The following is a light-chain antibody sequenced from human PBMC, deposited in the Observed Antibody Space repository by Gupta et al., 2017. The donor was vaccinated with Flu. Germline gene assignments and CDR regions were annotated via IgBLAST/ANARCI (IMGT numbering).Light chain of an antibody. V-gene: IGKV3-15*01. CDR1: QSVSSN. Sequence: EIVMTQSPATLSVSPGKRATLSCRASQSVSSNLAWYQQKLGQAPRLLIYGASTRATGIPARFSGSGSGTEFTLTISSLQSEDFAVYYCQQYINRPFTFGHGTKVDIK. CDR3: QQYINRPFT. CDR2: GAS. J-gene: IGKJ3*01.